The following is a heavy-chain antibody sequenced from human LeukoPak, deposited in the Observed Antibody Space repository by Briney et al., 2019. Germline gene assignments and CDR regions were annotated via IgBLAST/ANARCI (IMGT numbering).Heavy chain of an antibody. CDR3: ASPHFGFGGEALGY. V-gene: IGHV3-30*03. CDR1: GFTFSSYG. Sequence: GRSLRLSCAASGFTFSSYGMHWVRQAPGKGLEWVAVISYDGSNKYYADSVKGRFTISRDNSKNTLCLQMNSLRAEDTAVYYCASPHFGFGGEALGYWGQGTLVTVSS. J-gene: IGHJ4*02. D-gene: IGHD3-16*01. CDR2: ISYDGSNK.